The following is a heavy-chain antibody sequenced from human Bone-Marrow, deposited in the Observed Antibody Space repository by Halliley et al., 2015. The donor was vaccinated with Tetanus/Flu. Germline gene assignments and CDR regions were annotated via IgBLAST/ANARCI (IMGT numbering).Heavy chain of an antibody. J-gene: IGHJ4*02. CDR3: ARDGGFWSALSPLDY. V-gene: IGHV3-33*08. CDR1: GFTFSNSL. CDR2: IWHDGTTK. Sequence: SLRLSCAASGFTFSNSLMHWVRQAPGKGLEWLAVIWHDGTTKYYAASVEGRFTISRDNSENTLYLQMNSLRAEDTAIYYCARDGGFWSALSPLDYWGQGTLVTVSS. D-gene: IGHD3-3*01.